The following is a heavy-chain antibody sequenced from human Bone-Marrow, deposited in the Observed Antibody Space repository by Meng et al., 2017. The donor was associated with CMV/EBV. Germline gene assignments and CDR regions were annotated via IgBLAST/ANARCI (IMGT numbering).Heavy chain of an antibody. V-gene: IGHV1-46*01. CDR2: INPSSGST. Sequence: ASVKVSCKASGYTFTNYYMHWVRQAPGQGLEWVAIINPSSGSTNYAQKFQGRVTMTRDTSTSTVYMELSSLTSEDVAVYYCGRDHLVRLDYSKPHFDSWGQGTLVTVSS. CDR1: GYTFTNYY. CDR3: GRDHLVRLDYSKPHFDS. D-gene: IGHD4-11*01. J-gene: IGHJ4*02.